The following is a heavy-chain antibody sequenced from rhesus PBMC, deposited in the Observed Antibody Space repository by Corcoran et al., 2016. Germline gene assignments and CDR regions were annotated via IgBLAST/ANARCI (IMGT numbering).Heavy chain of an antibody. D-gene: IGHD4-29*01. V-gene: IGHV4-122*02. CDR3: ARTTVAALFDF. J-gene: IGHJ4*01. Sequence: QVQLQESGPGLVKPSETLSLTCAVSGYSISGYYWSWIRKAPGKGLEWIGYITYSGSTSYNPSLKSRVTISRDPSKNQFSLKLSSVTAADTAVYYCARTTVAALFDFWGQGVLVTVSS. CDR2: ITYSGST. CDR1: GYSISGYY.